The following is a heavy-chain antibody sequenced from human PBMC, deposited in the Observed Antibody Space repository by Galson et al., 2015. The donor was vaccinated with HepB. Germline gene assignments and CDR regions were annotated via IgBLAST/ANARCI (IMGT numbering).Heavy chain of an antibody. V-gene: IGHV3-15*01. Sequence: SLRLSCAASGFTFSNAWMTWVRQAPGKGLEWVGRIKSKPDGGTTDYAAPVKGRFTTSRDDSKNTLYLQMNSLKTEDTAVYFCTTSSYYDSRLDYWGQGTLVTVSS. J-gene: IGHJ4*02. CDR3: TTSSYYDSRLDY. CDR2: IKSKPDGGTT. CDR1: GFTFSNAW. D-gene: IGHD3-22*01.